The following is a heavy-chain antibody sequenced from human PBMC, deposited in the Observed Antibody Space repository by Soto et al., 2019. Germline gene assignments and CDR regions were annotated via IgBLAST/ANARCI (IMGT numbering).Heavy chain of an antibody. CDR1: GGSISSVGYY. J-gene: IGHJ4*02. CDR2: IYYSGST. CDR3: ARGRTYYDFWSGPERILFDY. V-gene: IGHV4-31*02. Sequence: SETLSLTXTVSGGSISSVGYYWSWIRQHPGKGLEWIGYIYYSGSTYYNPSLKSRVTISVDTSKNQFSLKLSSVTAADTAVYYCARGRTYYDFWSGPERILFDYWGQGTLVTVSS. D-gene: IGHD3-3*01.